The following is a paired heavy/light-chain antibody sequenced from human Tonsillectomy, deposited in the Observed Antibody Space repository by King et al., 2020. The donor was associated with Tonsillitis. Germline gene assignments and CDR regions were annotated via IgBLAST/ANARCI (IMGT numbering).Heavy chain of an antibody. V-gene: IGHV1-2*02. Sequence: QVQLVQSGAEVKKPGASVKVSCKASGYAFTGYFIHWVRQAPGQGLEWMGWINPKSGGTHYAQKFQGRVTMTRDTSISTVYVALSSLRSDDTAFYYCARDMPHTYYDNSAGLDVWGQGTTVTVSS. J-gene: IGHJ6*02. D-gene: IGHD3-22*01. CDR2: INPKSGGT. CDR1: GYAFTGYF. CDR3: ARDMPHTYYDNSAGLDV.
Light chain of an antibody. CDR2: GNN. CDR1: SSNIGARYD. Sequence: QSVLTQPPSVSGAPGQRVTISCTGSSSNIGARYDVHWYQQLPGTAPRLLIYGNNNRPSGVPDRFSGSKSGTSASLAITGLQAEDEADYYCQSFDSSLSAEVFGGGTKLTVL. J-gene: IGLJ3*02. CDR3: QSFDSSLSAEV. V-gene: IGLV1-40*01.